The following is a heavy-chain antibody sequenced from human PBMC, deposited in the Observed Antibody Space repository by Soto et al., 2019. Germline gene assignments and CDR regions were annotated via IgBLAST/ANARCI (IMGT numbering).Heavy chain of an antibody. CDR3: ARLPFPWGWFDP. J-gene: IGHJ5*02. Sequence: QVQLLESGGGLVKPGGSLRLSCAASGIVFSDYMSWVRQAPGKGLAWLSYISGRGRTIYSADSVKGRFTISRDNATNSRYLQMNNVRTEDTAVYYCARLPFPWGWFDPWGQGTLVTVSS. CDR1: GIVFSDY. D-gene: IGHD3-16*01. V-gene: IGHV3-11*01. CDR2: ISGRGRTI.